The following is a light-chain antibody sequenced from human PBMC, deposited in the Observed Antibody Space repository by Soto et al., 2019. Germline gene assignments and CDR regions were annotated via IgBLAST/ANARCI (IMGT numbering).Light chain of an antibody. J-gene: IGKJ2*01. CDR1: QDINNY. V-gene: IGKV1-33*01. CDR2: EAS. Sequence: DIQMTQSPSSLSASVGDRVTITCQASQDINNYLVWYQQKPGKAPKLLIFEASSLETGVRSRFSGAGSGTDFTFTISSMQPEDIATYYCQQYDTLPPTFGQGTKLEIK. CDR3: QQYDTLPPT.